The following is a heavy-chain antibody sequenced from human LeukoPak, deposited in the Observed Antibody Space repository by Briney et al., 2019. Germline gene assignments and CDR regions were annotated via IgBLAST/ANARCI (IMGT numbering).Heavy chain of an antibody. J-gene: IGHJ2*01. V-gene: IGHV1-2*02. Sequence: ASVKVSCKASGGTFTGYYIHWVRQAPGQGLEWMGWINPNTGGRNYAQKFQGRVTMTRDTSISTASMELTRLRSDDTAIYYCAKAAFLRDGSNGHWYFHLWGRGTLVTVSS. D-gene: IGHD5-24*01. CDR3: AKAAFLRDGSNGHWYFHL. CDR1: GGTFTGYY. CDR2: INPNTGGR.